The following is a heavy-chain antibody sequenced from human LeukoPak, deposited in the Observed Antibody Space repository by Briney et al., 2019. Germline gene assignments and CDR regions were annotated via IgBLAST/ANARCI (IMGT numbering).Heavy chain of an antibody. Sequence: PSETLSLTCTVSGGSISSYYWSRIRQPPGKGLEWIGYIYYSGSTNYNPSLKSRVTISVDTSKNQFSLKLSSVTAADTAVYYCARRLYGSGSPNWFDPWGQGTLVTVSS. CDR2: IYYSGST. V-gene: IGHV4-59*08. D-gene: IGHD3-10*01. CDR3: ARRLYGSGSPNWFDP. J-gene: IGHJ5*02. CDR1: GGSISSYY.